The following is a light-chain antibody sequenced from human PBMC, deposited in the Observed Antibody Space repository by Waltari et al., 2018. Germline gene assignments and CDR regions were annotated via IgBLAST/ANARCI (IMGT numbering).Light chain of an antibody. CDR3: QQAHSFPIT. V-gene: IGKV1-12*01. J-gene: IGKJ5*01. CDR1: RDISTW. CDR2: DGY. Sequence: DIQMTQSPSSVSASVGDGVTITFRASRDISTWLAWYQQKPGKTPNLLIYDGYTLQSGVPSRFSGSGSGTVFTLTISSLQPEDFATYYCQQAHSFPITFGQGTRLEIK.